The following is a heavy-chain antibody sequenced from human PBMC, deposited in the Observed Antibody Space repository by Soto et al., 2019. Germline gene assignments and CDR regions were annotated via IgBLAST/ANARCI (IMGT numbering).Heavy chain of an antibody. Sequence: SETLSLTCTVSGGSISSYYWSWIRQPPGKGLEWIGYIYYSGSTNYNPSLKSRVTISVDTSKNQFSLKLSSVTAADTAVYYCARDLRDRYCSSTSCHGSNWFDPWGQGTLVTVSS. CDR1: GGSISSYY. V-gene: IGHV4-59*01. J-gene: IGHJ5*02. CDR2: IYYSGST. D-gene: IGHD2-2*01. CDR3: ARDLRDRYCSSTSCHGSNWFDP.